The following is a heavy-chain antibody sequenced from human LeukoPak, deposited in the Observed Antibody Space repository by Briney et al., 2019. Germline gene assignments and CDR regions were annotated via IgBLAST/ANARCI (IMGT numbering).Heavy chain of an antibody. D-gene: IGHD3-22*01. CDR2: IIRSSIYM. CDR3: ARGRYDSSGYYSIFDY. J-gene: IGHJ4*02. CDR1: GFTFSNYN. V-gene: IGHV3-21*01. Sequence: GGSLSLSCSASGFTFSNYNMNWVRQAPGKGLEWVSSIIRSSIYMSYADSVKGRFTISRANAKNSLYLQMNSLRAEDTAVYYCARGRYDSSGYYSIFDYWGQGTLVTVSS.